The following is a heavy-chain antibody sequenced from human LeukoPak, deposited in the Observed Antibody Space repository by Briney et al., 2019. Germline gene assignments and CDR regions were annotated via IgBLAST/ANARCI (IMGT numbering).Heavy chain of an antibody. D-gene: IGHD5-18*01. Sequence: PGGSLRLSCAASGFTFSSYSMNWVRQAPGKGLEWVSSISSSSSYIYYADSVKGRFTISRDNARNSLYPQMNSLRAEDTAVYYCARERGYSYGSFDYWGQGTLVTVSS. J-gene: IGHJ4*02. CDR2: ISSSSSYI. V-gene: IGHV3-21*01. CDR1: GFTFSSYS. CDR3: ARERGYSYGSFDY.